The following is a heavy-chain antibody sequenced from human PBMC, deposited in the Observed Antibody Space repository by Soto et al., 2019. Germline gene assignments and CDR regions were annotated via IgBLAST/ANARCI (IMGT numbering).Heavy chain of an antibody. D-gene: IGHD2-21*02. Sequence: ASVKVSCKASGYTFTSYGISWVRQAPGQGLEWMGWISAYNGNTKYSQKFQGRVTITRDTSASTAYMELSSLRSEDTAVYYCARSIVVVTAADYWGQGTLVTVSS. CDR2: ISAYNGNT. CDR1: GYTFTSYG. V-gene: IGHV1-18*01. J-gene: IGHJ4*02. CDR3: ARSIVVVTAADY.